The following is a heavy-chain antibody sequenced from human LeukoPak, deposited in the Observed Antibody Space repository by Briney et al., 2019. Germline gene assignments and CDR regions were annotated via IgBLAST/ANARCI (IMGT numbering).Heavy chain of an antibody. CDR3: ARGRGYSYGYTYNWFDP. V-gene: IGHV4-34*01. J-gene: IGHJ5*02. Sequence: SETLSLTCAVYGGSFSGYYWSWIRQPPGKGLEWIGEINHSGSTNYIPSLKSRVTISVDTSKNQFSLKLSSVTAADTAVYYCARGRGYSYGYTYNWFDPWGQGTLVTVSS. CDR2: INHSGST. CDR1: GGSFSGYY. D-gene: IGHD5-18*01.